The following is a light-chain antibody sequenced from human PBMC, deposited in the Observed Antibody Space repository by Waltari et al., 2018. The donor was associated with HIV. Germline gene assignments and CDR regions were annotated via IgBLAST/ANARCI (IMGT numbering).Light chain of an antibody. Sequence: QSVLTPPASVSGAPGHSITISCTGTASDFGHYHYVSWYHQLPGKAPKLVIYDVTQRPSGISHRFSGSRSGTTASLTISGLQAEDEADYYCSSYARNSPWLFGGGTKLTVL. J-gene: IGLJ2*01. CDR2: DVT. CDR3: SSYARNSPWL. V-gene: IGLV2-14*03. CDR1: ASDFGHYHY.